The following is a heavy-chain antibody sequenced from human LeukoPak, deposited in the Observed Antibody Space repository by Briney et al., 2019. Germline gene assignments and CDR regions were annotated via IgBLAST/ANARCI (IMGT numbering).Heavy chain of an antibody. V-gene: IGHV3-33*01. Sequence: GGSLRLSCAASGFTFSSYGMHRVRQAPGKGLEWVAVIWYDGSNKYYADSVKGRFTISRDNSKNTLYLQMNSLRAEDTAVYYCAREDYYYYGMDVWDQGTTVTVSS. J-gene: IGHJ6*02. CDR2: IWYDGSNK. CDR1: GFTFSSYG. CDR3: AREDYYYYGMDV.